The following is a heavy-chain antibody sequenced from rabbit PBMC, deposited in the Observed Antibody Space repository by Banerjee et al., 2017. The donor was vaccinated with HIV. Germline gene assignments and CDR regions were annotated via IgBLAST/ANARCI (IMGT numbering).Heavy chain of an antibody. J-gene: IGHJ6*01. V-gene: IGHV1S45*01. CDR1: GFSFTSAYY. CDR2: IDVHSST. Sequence: QEQLEESGGDLVKPGASLTLTCTASGFSFTSAYYMCWVRQAPGKGLEWITCIDVHSSTWYANWAKGRFTISKTSSTTVTLQMTSLTAADTATYFCARQAAYAYGVWGPGTLVTVS. CDR3: ARQAAYAYGV. D-gene: IGHD3-1*01.